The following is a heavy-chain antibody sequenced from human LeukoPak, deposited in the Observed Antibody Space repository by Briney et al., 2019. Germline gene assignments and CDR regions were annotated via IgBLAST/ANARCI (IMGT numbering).Heavy chain of an antibody. J-gene: IGHJ4*02. CDR3: ARHYVSGSYYSHFDY. Sequence: SETLSLTCIVSGGSINNHYWTWIRQTPGKGLEWIGYIYYSGSPNYNPSLKSRVTISVDSSKNQFSLKLSSVTAADTAVYHCARHYVSGSYYSHFDYWGQGALVTVSS. D-gene: IGHD3-10*01. V-gene: IGHV4-59*11. CDR1: GGSINNHY. CDR2: IYYSGSP.